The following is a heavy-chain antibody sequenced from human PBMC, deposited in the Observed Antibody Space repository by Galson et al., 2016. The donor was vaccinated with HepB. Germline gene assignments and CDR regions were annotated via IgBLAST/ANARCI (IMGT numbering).Heavy chain of an antibody. CDR1: GGTFSSYA. D-gene: IGHD2-2*01. V-gene: IGHV1-69*13. J-gene: IGHJ6*02. Sequence: SVKVSCKASGGTFSSYAISWVRQAPGQGLEWMGGIIPIFGTANYAQKFQGRVTITADESTSTAYMELSSLRSEDTAVYYCARADIVVVPARNYYYYFGMDVWGQGTMVTVSS. CDR2: IIPIFGTA. CDR3: ARADIVVVPARNYYYYFGMDV.